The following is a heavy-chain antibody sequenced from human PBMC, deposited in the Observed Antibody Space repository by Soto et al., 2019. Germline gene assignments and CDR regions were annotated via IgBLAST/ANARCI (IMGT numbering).Heavy chain of an antibody. Sequence: EVQLVESGGGLVQPGGSLRLSCVASGFSFGSSWMTWVRQAPGKGLEWVANIKKDGSQISYLDSVRGRFTISRDNAKNSLYLQMTTLSAEDTALYYCARDVSAGSSSVYLYAFDIWGQWTMVTVSS. CDR3: ARDVSAGSSSVYLYAFDI. CDR1: GFSFGSSW. V-gene: IGHV3-7*05. CDR2: IKKDGSQI. D-gene: IGHD6-13*01. J-gene: IGHJ3*02.